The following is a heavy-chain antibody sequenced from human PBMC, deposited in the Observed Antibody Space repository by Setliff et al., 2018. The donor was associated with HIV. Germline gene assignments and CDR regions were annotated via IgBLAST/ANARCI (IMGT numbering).Heavy chain of an antibody. CDR3: ARMYSGYDWSPAGARTRYFDY. CDR1: GYSNSSGYY. D-gene: IGHD5-12*01. J-gene: IGHJ4*02. Sequence: LSLTCAVSGYSNSSGYYWGWIRQPPGKGLEWIGSIYHSGSTYYNPSLKSRVTISVDTSKNQFSLKLSSVTAADTAVYYCARMYSGYDWSPAGARTRYFDYWGQGTLVTVSS. CDR2: IYHSGST. V-gene: IGHV4-38-2*01.